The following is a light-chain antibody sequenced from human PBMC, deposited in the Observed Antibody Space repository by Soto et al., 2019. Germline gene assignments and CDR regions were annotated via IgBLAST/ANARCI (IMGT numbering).Light chain of an antibody. J-gene: IGLJ1*01. CDR3: QSADSSGTYGV. Sequence: SYELTQPPSVSVSPGQTARITCSGDALPKQYAYWYQQKPGQAPVLVIYKDSERPSGIPERFSGSSSGTTVTLTISGVQAEDEADYYCQSADSSGTYGVFGTGTKVTV. CDR1: ALPKQY. V-gene: IGLV3-25*02. CDR2: KDS.